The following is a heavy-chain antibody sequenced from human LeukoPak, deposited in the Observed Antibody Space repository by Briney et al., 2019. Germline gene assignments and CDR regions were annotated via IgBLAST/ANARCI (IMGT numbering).Heavy chain of an antibody. CDR2: IYYSGST. CDR1: GGSISSYY. J-gene: IGHJ4*02. D-gene: IGHD3-3*01. CDR3: ARSEYDFWSGSNSVYFDY. V-gene: IGHV4-59*01. Sequence: SETLSLTCTVSGGSISSYYWNWIRQPPGKGLEWIGYIYYSGSTNYNPSLKSRVTISVDTSKNQFSLKLSSVTAADTAVYYCARSEYDFWSGSNSVYFDYWGQGTLVTVSS.